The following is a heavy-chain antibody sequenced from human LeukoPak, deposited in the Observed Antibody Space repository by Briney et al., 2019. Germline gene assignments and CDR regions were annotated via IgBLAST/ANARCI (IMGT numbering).Heavy chain of an antibody. CDR3: ARGRRNYYDSSGYYCDY. J-gene: IGHJ4*02. V-gene: IGHV4-59*01. D-gene: IGHD3-22*01. Sequence: SETLSLTCTVSGGSISSYYWSWIRQPPGKGLEWIGYIYYSGRTNYNPSLKSRVTISVDTSKNQFSLKLSSVTAADTAVYYCARGRRNYYDSSGYYCDYWGQGTLVTVSS. CDR1: GGSISSYY. CDR2: IYYSGRT.